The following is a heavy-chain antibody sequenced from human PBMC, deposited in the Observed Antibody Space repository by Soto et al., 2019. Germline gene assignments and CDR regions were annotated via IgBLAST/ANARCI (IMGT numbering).Heavy chain of an antibody. CDR3: VRDYAYAFDV. V-gene: IGHV3-48*02. J-gene: IGHJ3*01. CDR2: ISGGSSII. CDR1: GFIFNTYS. Sequence: EVQLVESGGGLVQPGGSLRLSCAASGFIFNTYSMNWVRQAPGKGLEYISYISGGSSIIYYADSVKGRFTISRDNAKNSLHLQMNSLRDEDTAVYYCVRDYAYAFDVWGHGTMVSVSA. D-gene: IGHD3-16*01.